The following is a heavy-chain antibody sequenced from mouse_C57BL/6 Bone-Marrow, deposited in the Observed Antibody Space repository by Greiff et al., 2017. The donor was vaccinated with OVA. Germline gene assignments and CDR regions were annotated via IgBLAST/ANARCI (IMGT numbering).Heavy chain of an antibody. V-gene: IGHV1-72*01. CDR1: GYTFTSYW. D-gene: IGHD2-4*01. CDR2: IDPNSGGT. J-gene: IGHJ4*01. Sequence: QVQLQQSGAELVKPGASVKLSCKASGYTFTSYWMHWVKQRPGRGLEWIGRIDPNSGGTKYNEKFKSKATLTVDKPSSTAYMQLSSLTSEDSAVYYCARPSLYYDYEGYYAMDYWGQGTSVTVSS. CDR3: ARPSLYYDYEGYYAMDY.